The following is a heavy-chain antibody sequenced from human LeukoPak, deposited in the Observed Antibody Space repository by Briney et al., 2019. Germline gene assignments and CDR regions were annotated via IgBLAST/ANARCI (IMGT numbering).Heavy chain of an antibody. Sequence: SETLSLTCAVYGGSFSGYYWSWIRQPPGKGLEWIGEINHSGSTNYNPSLKGRVTISVDTSKNQFSLKLSSVTAADTAVYYCARVRGYSYGYNTKPDFDYWGQGTLVTVSS. V-gene: IGHV4-34*01. D-gene: IGHD5-18*01. CDR1: GGSFSGYY. J-gene: IGHJ4*02. CDR2: INHSGST. CDR3: ARVRGYSYGYNTKPDFDY.